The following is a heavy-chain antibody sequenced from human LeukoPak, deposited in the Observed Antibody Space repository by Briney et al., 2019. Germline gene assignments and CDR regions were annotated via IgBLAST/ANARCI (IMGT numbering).Heavy chain of an antibody. D-gene: IGHD3-10*01. CDR2: INPSGGST. V-gene: IGHV1-46*01. CDR3: ARTRITTDAFDI. Sequence: GASVKVSCKASGYTFTSYYMHWVRQAPGQGLEWMGIINPSGGSTSYAQKFQGRVTMTRDMSTSTVYMELSSLRSEDTAVYYCARTRITTDAFDIWGQGTMVTVSS. J-gene: IGHJ3*02. CDR1: GYTFTSYY.